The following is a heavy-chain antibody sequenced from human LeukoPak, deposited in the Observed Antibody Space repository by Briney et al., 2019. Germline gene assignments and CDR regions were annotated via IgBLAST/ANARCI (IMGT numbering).Heavy chain of an antibody. D-gene: IGHD2-2*01. CDR2: TYYRSTWYN. Sequence: SQTLSLTCAISGDSVSSNSVTWNWIRQSPSRGLEWLGRTYYRSTWYNDYAVSVRGRITVNPDTSKNQFSLHLNSVTPEDTAVYYCARRLTQYDCFDPWGQGILVIVAS. CDR1: GDSVSSNSVT. CDR3: ARRLTQYDCFDP. V-gene: IGHV6-1*01. J-gene: IGHJ5*02.